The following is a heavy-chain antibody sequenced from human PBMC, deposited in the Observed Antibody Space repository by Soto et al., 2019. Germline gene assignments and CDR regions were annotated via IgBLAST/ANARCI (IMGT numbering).Heavy chain of an antibody. J-gene: IGHJ4*02. CDR3: AKDPRLYNSGWFDY. V-gene: IGHV3-9*01. Sequence: EVQLVESGGGLVQPGRSLRLSCAASGFTFDDYAMHWVRQAPGKGLEWVSGISWNSGSIGYADSVKGRFTISRDNAKNALYLQMNSLRAEDTALYYCAKDPRLYNSGWFDYGGQGTLVTVSS. D-gene: IGHD6-19*01. CDR2: ISWNSGSI. CDR1: GFTFDDYA.